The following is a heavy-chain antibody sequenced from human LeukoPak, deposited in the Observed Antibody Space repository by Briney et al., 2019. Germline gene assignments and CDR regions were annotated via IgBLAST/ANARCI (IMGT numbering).Heavy chain of an antibody. CDR1: GGSICSHY. V-gene: IGHV4-59*11. Sequence: NPSETLSLTCTVSGGSICSHYWSWIRQPPGKGLECIGYIYYSGSTNYNPANKSRVTISVNTSKTQFPLKLSSVTAADTAVYYCASDRSEWFDPWGQGTLVTVSS. CDR3: ASDRSEWFDP. CDR2: IYYSGST. J-gene: IGHJ5*02.